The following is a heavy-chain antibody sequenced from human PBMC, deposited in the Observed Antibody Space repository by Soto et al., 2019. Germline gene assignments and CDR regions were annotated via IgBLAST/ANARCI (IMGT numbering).Heavy chain of an antibody. CDR3: ARDQNGSPHFDY. CDR2: IFHSGST. Sequence: QVQLQESGPGLVKPSETLSLTCTVSGASISSYYWSWIRQPPGKGLEWVGFIFHSGSTNCNPSLKSRVTFSVDTSKNQFCLKLTSVTAADTAVYYCARDQNGSPHFDYWGQGILITVSS. D-gene: IGHD1-26*01. V-gene: IGHV4-59*01. CDR1: GASISSYY. J-gene: IGHJ4*02.